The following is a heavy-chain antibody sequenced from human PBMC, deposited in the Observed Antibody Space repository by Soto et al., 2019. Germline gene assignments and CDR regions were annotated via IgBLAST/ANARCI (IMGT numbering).Heavy chain of an antibody. D-gene: IGHD3-22*01. CDR1: CYTFNRYC. CDR3: ARGGFYDSSGARNYYYYGMNV. V-gene: IGHV1-18*01. J-gene: IGHJ6*02. Sequence: ASVKVSCKASCYTFNRYCINWVRQAPGQGLEGLGWISAYDGYTNYAQILQGRVSMTTDTSTKTAYMELRSLRSDDTAMYYCARGGFYDSSGARNYYYYGMNVWGQGTTVTVSS. CDR2: ISAYDGYT.